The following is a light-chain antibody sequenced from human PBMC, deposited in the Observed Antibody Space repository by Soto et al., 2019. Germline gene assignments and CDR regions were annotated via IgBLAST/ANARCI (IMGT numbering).Light chain of an antibody. V-gene: IGKV3-20*01. CDR3: QQYGSSSYT. J-gene: IGKJ2*01. Sequence: EVELTQSPGTLSLSPGDGATLSCRASQSISRYLAWYQQKPGQAPRLVIYLASNRATGIPDRFSGSGSGTDFTLTISRLEPEDFAVYYCQQYGSSSYTFGQGTKLEIK. CDR1: QSISRY. CDR2: LAS.